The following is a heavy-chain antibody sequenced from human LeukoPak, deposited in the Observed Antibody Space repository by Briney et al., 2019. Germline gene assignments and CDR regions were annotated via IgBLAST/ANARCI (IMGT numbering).Heavy chain of an antibody. CDR3: ARSYCTNGVCYRARFYYYYGMDV. V-gene: IGHV3-30-3*01. CDR1: GFTFSSYA. D-gene: IGHD2-8*01. Sequence: PGGSLRLSCAASGFTFSSYAMHWVRQAPGKGLEWVAVISYDGSNKYYADSVKGRFTISRDNSKNTLYLQMNSLRAEDTAVYYCARSYCTNGVCYRARFYYYYGMDVWGQGTTVTVSS. J-gene: IGHJ6*02. CDR2: ISYDGSNK.